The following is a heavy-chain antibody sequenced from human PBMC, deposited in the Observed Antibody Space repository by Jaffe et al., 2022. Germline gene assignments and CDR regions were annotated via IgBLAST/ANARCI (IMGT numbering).Heavy chain of an antibody. CDR1: GYSISSGYY. D-gene: IGHD3-10*01. CDR2: IYHSGST. CDR3: ARHQPLWNWFDP. V-gene: IGHV4-38-2*01. Sequence: QVQLQESGPGLVKPSETLSLTCAVSGYSISSGYYWGWIRQPPGKGLEWIGSIYHSGSTYYNPSLKSRVTISVDTSKNQFSLKLSSVTAADTAVYYCARHQPLWNWFDPWGQGTLVTVSS. J-gene: IGHJ5*02.